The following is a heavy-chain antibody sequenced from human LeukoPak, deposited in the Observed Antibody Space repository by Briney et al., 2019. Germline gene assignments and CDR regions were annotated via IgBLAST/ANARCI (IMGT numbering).Heavy chain of an antibody. CDR3: ARAPRNSSTMLDY. J-gene: IGHJ4*02. D-gene: IGHD6-13*01. Sequence: ASVKVSCKASGYTFTSYWIQWVRQAPGQGLEWMELINPDGGSTAYAHRFQGRVIMTRDTSTSTAYMDSSSLRSEDTAVYYCARAPRNSSTMLDYWGQGTLVTVSS. CDR1: GYTFTSYW. V-gene: IGHV1-46*01. CDR2: INPDGGST.